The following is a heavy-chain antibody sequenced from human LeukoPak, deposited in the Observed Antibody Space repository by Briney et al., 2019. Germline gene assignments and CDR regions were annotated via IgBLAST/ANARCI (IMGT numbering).Heavy chain of an antibody. Sequence: GESLQISCKGSGYSINNYWIGWVRRMPGKGLEWMGIIYPADSDIRYSPSFQGQVTISADKSISTAYLQWSSLKASDTAIYYCARQEYCSGGSCYTWFDPGGQGPWSSSPQ. CDR3: ARQEYCSGGSCYTWFDP. V-gene: IGHV5-51*01. D-gene: IGHD2-15*01. CDR1: GYSINNYW. CDR2: IYPADSDI. J-gene: IGHJ5*02.